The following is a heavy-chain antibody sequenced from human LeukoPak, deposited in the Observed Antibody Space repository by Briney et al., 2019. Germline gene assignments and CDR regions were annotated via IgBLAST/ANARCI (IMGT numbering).Heavy chain of an antibody. CDR3: AVGAGVLRFLEWNTHFDY. V-gene: IGHV1-46*01. Sequence: GASVKVSCKASGYTFTSYYMHWVRQAPGQGLEWMGIINPSGGSTSYAQKFQGRVTMTRDTSTSTVYMELSSLRSDDTAVYYCAVGAGVLRFLEWNTHFDYWGQGTLVTVSS. D-gene: IGHD3-3*01. CDR2: INPSGGST. CDR1: GYTFTSYY. J-gene: IGHJ4*02.